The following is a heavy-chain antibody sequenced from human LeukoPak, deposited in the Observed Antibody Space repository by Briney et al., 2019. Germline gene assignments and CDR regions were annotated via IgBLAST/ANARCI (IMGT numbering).Heavy chain of an antibody. V-gene: IGHV4-59*11. CDR3: ARERLWFGEYGYYYYMDV. D-gene: IGHD3-10*01. J-gene: IGHJ6*03. Sequence: SETLSLTCDVDGGSFTGHYSSWIRQPPGKGLEWIGYIYYSGSTNYNPSLKSRVTISVDTSKNQFSLKLSSVTAADTAVYYCARERLWFGEYGYYYYMDVWGKGTTVTVSS. CDR1: GGSFTGHY. CDR2: IYYSGST.